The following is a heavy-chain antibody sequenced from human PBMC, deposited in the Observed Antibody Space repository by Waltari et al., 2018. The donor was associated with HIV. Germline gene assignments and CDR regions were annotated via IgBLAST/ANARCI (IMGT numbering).Heavy chain of an antibody. CDR1: GFTFSSYS. CDR2: ISSSSSTI. D-gene: IGHD2-21*02. Sequence: EVQLVESGGGLVQPGGSLRLSCAASGFTFSSYSMNWVRQAPGKGLEWVSYISSSSSTIYYADSVKGRFTISRDNAKNSLYLQMNSLRAEDTAVYYCARDRVTTPFDYWGQGTLVTVSS. J-gene: IGHJ4*02. V-gene: IGHV3-48*01. CDR3: ARDRVTTPFDY.